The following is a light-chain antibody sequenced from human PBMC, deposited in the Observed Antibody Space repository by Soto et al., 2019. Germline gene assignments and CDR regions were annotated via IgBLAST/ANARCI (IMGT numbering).Light chain of an antibody. CDR2: KAS. CDR1: QSISTW. V-gene: IGKV1-5*03. Sequence: DIQMTQSPSTLSASVGDRVTITCRASQSISTWLAWYQQKAGKAPKLLIYKASILESGVPSRFSGSGSGTEFTLTISSLQPDDFATYYCQQYSTYWTFGQGIKVEIK. CDR3: QQYSTYWT. J-gene: IGKJ1*01.